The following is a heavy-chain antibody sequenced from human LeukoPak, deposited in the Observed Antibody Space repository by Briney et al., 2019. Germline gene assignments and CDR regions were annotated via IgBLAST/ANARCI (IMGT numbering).Heavy chain of an antibody. CDR3: ARDRFDY. J-gene: IGHJ4*02. V-gene: IGHV3-30*04. CDR2: ISYDGSNK. Sequence: PGGSLRLSCAASGFTFSSYAMHWVRQAPGKGLEWVAVISYDGSNKYYADSAKGRFTISRDNSKNTLYLQMNSLRAEDTAVYYCARDRFDYWGQGTLVTVSS. CDR1: GFTFSSYA.